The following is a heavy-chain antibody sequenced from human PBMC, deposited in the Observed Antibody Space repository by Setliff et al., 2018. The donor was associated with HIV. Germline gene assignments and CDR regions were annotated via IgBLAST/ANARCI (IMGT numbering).Heavy chain of an antibody. D-gene: IGHD2-2*02. Sequence: ASVKVSCKASGYAFTSFYLHWVRQAPGQGLEWMAIVNPSGGDTSNAEKFQGRVTMTSDTSTSTVYMDLSSLGSEDTAVYYCARALYTNLAHFDYWGQGTLVTVSS. CDR2: VNPSGGDT. CDR1: GYAFTSFY. CDR3: ARALYTNLAHFDY. J-gene: IGHJ4*02. V-gene: IGHV1-46*01.